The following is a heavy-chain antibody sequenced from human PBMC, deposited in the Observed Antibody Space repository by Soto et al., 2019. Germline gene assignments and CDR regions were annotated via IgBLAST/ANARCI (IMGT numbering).Heavy chain of an antibody. CDR1: GFDFSDYS. CDR3: ARERSYGDFFDH. D-gene: IGHD1-26*01. Sequence: EVQLAESGGGLVKPGGSLRLSCAASGFDFSDYSMNWVRRAPGKGLEWVASINSGSVFIYHADSVKGRFTISRDNPKNSLYLQMNSLRAEDTAVYYCARERSYGDFFDHWGQGILVSVSS. J-gene: IGHJ4*02. CDR2: INSGSVFI. V-gene: IGHV3-21*01.